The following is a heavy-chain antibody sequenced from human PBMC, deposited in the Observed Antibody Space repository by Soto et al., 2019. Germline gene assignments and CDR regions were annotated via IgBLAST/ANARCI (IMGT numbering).Heavy chain of an antibody. CDR2: INPSGST. J-gene: IGHJ4*02. CDR3: ARVGEYSASSGNYFDF. CDR1: GGSFSPYY. Sequence: QVQLPLWGAGLLKPSETLSLTCAVYGGSFSPYYWSWIRQPPGKGLEWIGEINPSGSTNCNSSLKSRVAILVDASKRQFSPKLTSVSAADTAVYYCARVGEYSASSGNYFDFWGQGSLVTVSS. V-gene: IGHV4-34*01. D-gene: IGHD3-16*01.